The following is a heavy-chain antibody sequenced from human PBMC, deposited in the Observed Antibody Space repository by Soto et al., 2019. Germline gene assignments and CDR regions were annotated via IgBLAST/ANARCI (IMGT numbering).Heavy chain of an antibody. J-gene: IGHJ4*02. CDR3: ARGRGYSYGPYYFDY. CDR2: IYYSGTT. D-gene: IGHD5-18*01. Sequence: QLQLQESGPGLVKPSETLSLTCTVSGGSISSSSYYWGWIRQPPGKGLEWIGSIYYSGTTYHNPSLRSRLTISGDASKNQFSLKLSSVTDADTALYYCARGRGYSYGPYYFDYWGQGTLVTVSS. CDR1: GGSISSSSYY. V-gene: IGHV4-39*07.